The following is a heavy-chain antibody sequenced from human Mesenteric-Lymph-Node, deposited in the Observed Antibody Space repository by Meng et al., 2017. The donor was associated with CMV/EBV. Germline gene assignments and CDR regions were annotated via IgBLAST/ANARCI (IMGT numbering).Heavy chain of an antibody. CDR2: IYHSGST. CDR3: ARGWQQLVQDY. J-gene: IGHJ4*02. Sequence: SETLSLTCTVSGYSISSGYYWGWIRQPPGKGLEWIGSIYHSGSTYYNPSLKSRVTISVDTSKNQFSLKLSSVTAADTAVYYCARGWQQLVQDYWGQGTLVTVSS. D-gene: IGHD6-13*01. CDR1: GYSISSGYY. V-gene: IGHV4-38-2*02.